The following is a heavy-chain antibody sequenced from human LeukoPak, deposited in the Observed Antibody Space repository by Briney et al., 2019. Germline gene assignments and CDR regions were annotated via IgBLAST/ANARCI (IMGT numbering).Heavy chain of an antibody. CDR1: GGSFSGYY. D-gene: IGHD2-15*01. Sequence: SETLSLTCAVYGGSFSGYYWSWIRQPPGKGLEWIGEINHSGSTNYNPSLKSRVTISVDTSKNQFSLKLSSVTAADAAVYYCATTTHYCSGGSCRNWFDPWGQGTLVTVSS. CDR3: ATTTHYCSGGSCRNWFDP. CDR2: INHSGST. V-gene: IGHV4-34*01. J-gene: IGHJ5*02.